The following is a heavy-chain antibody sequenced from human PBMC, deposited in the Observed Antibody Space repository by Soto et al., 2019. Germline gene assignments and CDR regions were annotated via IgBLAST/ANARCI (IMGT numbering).Heavy chain of an antibody. J-gene: IGHJ4*02. CDR1: GFTFSSYG. V-gene: IGHV3-30*18. Sequence: QVQLVESGGGVVQPGRSLRLSCAASGFTFSSYGMHWVLQAPGKGLEWVAVISYDGSNKYYADSVKGRFTISRDNSKNTLYLQMNSLRAEDTAVYYCAKDSAQVVVVAAFDYWGQGTLVTVSS. CDR3: AKDSAQVVVVAAFDY. D-gene: IGHD2-15*01. CDR2: ISYDGSNK.